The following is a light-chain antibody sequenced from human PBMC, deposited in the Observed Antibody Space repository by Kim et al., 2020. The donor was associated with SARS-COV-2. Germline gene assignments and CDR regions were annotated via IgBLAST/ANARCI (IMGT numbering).Light chain of an antibody. Sequence: VSPGQTARITCSGDALQKQYAYWYQQKQGQAPVLVIYKDSERPSGIPERFSGSSSGTTVTLTISGVQAEDEADYYCQSADSSGTVVFGGGTQLTVL. CDR2: KDS. CDR3: QSADSSGTVV. V-gene: IGLV3-25*03. CDR1: ALQKQY. J-gene: IGLJ2*01.